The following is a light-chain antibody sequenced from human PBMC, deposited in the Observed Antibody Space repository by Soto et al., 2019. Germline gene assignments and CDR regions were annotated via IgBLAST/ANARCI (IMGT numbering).Light chain of an antibody. CDR1: QSISSL. CDR2: DAS. CDR3: QQLFDSPIT. V-gene: IGKV1-5*01. J-gene: IGKJ5*01. Sequence: DVEITRSPSTLSASVGYGVTITCRASQSISSLLAWYQQKPGKAPKLLIYDASSLESGVPSRFSATVSGTEFSLTITSLQPEDFATYYCQQLFDSPITFGQGTRLEIK.